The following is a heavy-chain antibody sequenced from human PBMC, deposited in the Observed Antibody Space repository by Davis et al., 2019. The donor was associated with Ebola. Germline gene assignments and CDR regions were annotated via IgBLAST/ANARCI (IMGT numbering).Heavy chain of an antibody. CDR3: AKAPLENMLEGPFDY. D-gene: IGHD2-8*01. CDR2: IWYDGSNL. CDR1: GFSFSTYG. J-gene: IGHJ4*02. Sequence: PGGSLRLSCAASGFSFSTYGMHWVRQAPGKGLEWVAVIWYDGSNLHYADSVKGRFTISRDNSKNTLDLQMNSLRAEDTAVYYCAKAPLENMLEGPFDYWGQGTLVTVSS. V-gene: IGHV3-30*02.